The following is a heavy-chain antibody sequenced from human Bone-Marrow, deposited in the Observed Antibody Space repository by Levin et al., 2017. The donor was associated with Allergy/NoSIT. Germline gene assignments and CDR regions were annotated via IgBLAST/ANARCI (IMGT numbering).Heavy chain of an antibody. CDR3: AREGSSWPAFQS. D-gene: IGHD2/OR15-2a*01. Sequence: GSLRLSCAASGFTFRDYYMNWIRQAPGKGLEWVSYISSSGSTIYYADSVRGRFTISRDNAKNSLYLLMNNLRAEDTAVYYCAREGSSWPAFQSWGQGTLVTVSS. CDR2: ISSSGSTI. V-gene: IGHV3-11*01. J-gene: IGHJ4*02. CDR1: GFTFRDYY.